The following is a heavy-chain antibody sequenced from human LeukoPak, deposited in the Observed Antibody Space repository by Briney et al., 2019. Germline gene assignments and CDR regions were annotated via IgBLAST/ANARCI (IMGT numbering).Heavy chain of an antibody. CDR2: IYPGGSDI. CDR3: ARHVHIDSTSSKFDP. D-gene: IGHD6-6*01. Sequence: KHGESLKISCRGSGYSFTNYWIGWVRQVPGKGLEWMGIIYPGGSDIRYSPSFQGQVTISADKSISTAFLQWSSLRASDTAMYCCARHVHIDSTSSKFDPWGQGTLVTVSS. J-gene: IGHJ5*02. CDR1: GYSFTNYW. V-gene: IGHV5-51*01.